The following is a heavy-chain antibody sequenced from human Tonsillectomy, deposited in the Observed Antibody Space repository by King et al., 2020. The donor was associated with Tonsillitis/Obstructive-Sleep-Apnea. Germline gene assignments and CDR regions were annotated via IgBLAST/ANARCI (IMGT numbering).Heavy chain of an antibody. CDR2: IRSKANNYAT. CDR3: TTGYGDY. Sequence: VQLVESGGGLVQPGGSLKLSCAASGFTFSDSTMHWVRQASGKGLEWVGRIRSKANNYATVYAASVKGRFTSSRDESKNTAYLQTNSLKTEDPAVYHCTTGYGDYWGQGTLVTVSS. V-gene: IGHV3-73*01. D-gene: IGHD5-12*01. CDR1: GFTFSDST. J-gene: IGHJ4*02.